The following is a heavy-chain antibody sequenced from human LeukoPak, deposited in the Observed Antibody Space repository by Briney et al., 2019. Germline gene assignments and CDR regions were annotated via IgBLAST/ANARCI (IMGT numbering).Heavy chain of an antibody. J-gene: IGHJ4*02. Sequence: GGSLRLSCAASGFTFSSYAMHWVRQAPGKGLEWVAVISYDGSNKYYADSVKGRFTISRDNSKNTLYLQMNSLRAEDTAVYYCATITKITMVRGAEGYFDYWGQGTLVTVSS. CDR2: ISYDGSNK. D-gene: IGHD3-10*01. V-gene: IGHV3-30-3*01. CDR1: GFTFSSYA. CDR3: ATITKITMVRGAEGYFDY.